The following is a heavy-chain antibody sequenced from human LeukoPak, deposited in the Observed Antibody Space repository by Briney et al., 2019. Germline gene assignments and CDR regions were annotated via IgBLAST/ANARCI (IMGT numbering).Heavy chain of an antibody. J-gene: IGHJ3*02. CDR2: FDPEDGET. V-gene: IGHV1-24*01. Sequence: ASVKVSCKVSGYTLTELSMHWVRQAPGKGLEWMGGFDPEDGETIYAQKFQGRVTMTEDTSTDTAYMELSSLRSEDTAVYYCATDTIVGAPPDAFDIWGQGTMDTVSS. CDR3: ATDTIVGAPPDAFDI. CDR1: GYTLTELS. D-gene: IGHD1-26*01.